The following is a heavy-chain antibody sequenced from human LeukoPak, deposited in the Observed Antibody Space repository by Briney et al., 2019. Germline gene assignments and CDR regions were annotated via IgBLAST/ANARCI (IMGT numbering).Heavy chain of an antibody. J-gene: IGHJ1*01. CDR3: ARVPLHDDSGHYYPH. CDR2: INAGKGNT. CDR1: GFTFTNHA. V-gene: IGHV1-3*01. Sequence: ASVKVSCKASGFTFTNHALQWVRQAPGQRLEWMGWINAGKGNTKYSQQFQGRVTIIRDTSASTAYMELSSLRTEDTAVYYCARVPLHDDSGHYYPHWGQGTLATVSS. D-gene: IGHD3-22*01.